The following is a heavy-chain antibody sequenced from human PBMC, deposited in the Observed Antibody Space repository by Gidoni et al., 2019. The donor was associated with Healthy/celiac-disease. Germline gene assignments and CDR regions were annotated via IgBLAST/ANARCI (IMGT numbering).Heavy chain of an antibody. J-gene: IGHJ4*02. V-gene: IGHV3-23*01. Sequence: EVQLLESGGGLVQPGGSLRLSCAASGFTFSRYAMSWVRQAPGKGLEWVSAISGSGGSTYYADSVKGRFTISRDNSKNTLYLQMNSLRAEDTAVYYCANLIAVAGTWGQPRYDYWGQGTLVTVSS. CDR3: ANLIAVAGTWGQPRYDY. D-gene: IGHD6-19*01. CDR2: ISGSGGST. CDR1: GFTFSRYA.